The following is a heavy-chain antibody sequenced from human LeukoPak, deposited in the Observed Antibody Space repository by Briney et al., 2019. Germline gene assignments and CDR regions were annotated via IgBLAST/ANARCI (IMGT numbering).Heavy chain of an antibody. CDR3: ARSEMGYYNYYMDV. CDR2: ISSSSSYI. D-gene: IGHD5-24*01. Sequence: GGSLRLSCAASGFTFSNYNMNWVRQAPGKGLEWVSSISSSSSYIYYADSAKGRFTISRDNAKNSLYLQMNSLRAEDTGVYYCARSEMGYYNYYMDVWGKGTTVTVSS. J-gene: IGHJ6*03. V-gene: IGHV3-21*01. CDR1: GFTFSNYN.